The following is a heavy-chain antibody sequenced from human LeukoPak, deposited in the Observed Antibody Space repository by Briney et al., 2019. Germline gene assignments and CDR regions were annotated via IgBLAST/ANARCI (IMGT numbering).Heavy chain of an antibody. V-gene: IGHV1-46*01. CDR2: INPSGVST. CDR3: ARVGVRDAFDI. D-gene: IGHD3-10*01. CDR1: GYTFTSYY. Sequence: ASVKVSCKASGYTFTSYYMHWVRQAPGQGLEWMGIINPSGVSTTYAQKFRGRVTMTRDMSTSTVYMELSSLRSEDTAVYYCARVGVRDAFDIWGQGTMVTVSS. J-gene: IGHJ3*02.